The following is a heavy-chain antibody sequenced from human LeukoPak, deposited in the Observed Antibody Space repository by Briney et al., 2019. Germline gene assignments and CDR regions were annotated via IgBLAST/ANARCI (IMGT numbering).Heavy chain of an antibody. J-gene: IGHJ3*02. CDR3: ARLGQQERDDAFDI. CDR2: MYHSGST. D-gene: IGHD1-1*01. V-gene: IGHV4-59*08. CDR1: GGSISSHY. Sequence: SETLSLTCTVSGGSISSHYWSWIRQPPGKGLEWIGYMYHSGSTNYNPSLKSRVTISVDTSKNQFSLKLSSVTAADTAVYYCARLGQQERDDAFDIWGQGTMVTVSS.